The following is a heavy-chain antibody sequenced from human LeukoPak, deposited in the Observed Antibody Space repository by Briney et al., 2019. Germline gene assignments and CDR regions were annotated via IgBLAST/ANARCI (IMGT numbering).Heavy chain of an antibody. J-gene: IGHJ3*02. Sequence: PGGSLRLSCAASGFTFSSYSMNWVRQAPGKELEWVSSISSSSSYIYYADSVKGRFTISRDNAKNSLYLQMNSLRAEDTAVYYCARDSHPYCSSTSCYFYGSAFGIWGQGTMVTVSS. CDR3: ARDSHPYCSSTSCYFYGSAFGI. CDR2: ISSSSSYI. V-gene: IGHV3-21*01. CDR1: GFTFSSYS. D-gene: IGHD2-2*01.